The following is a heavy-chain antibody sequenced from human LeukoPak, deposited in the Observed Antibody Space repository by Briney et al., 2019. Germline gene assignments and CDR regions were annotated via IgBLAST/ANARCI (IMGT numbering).Heavy chain of an antibody. CDR2: IYYSGST. CDR3: ARPYSSGWYTGRFDP. J-gene: IGHJ5*02. V-gene: IGHV4-39*01. D-gene: IGHD6-19*01. CDR1: GGSISSSSYY. Sequence: SETLSLTCTVSGGSISSSSYYWGWLRQPPGKGLEWIGSIYYSGSTYYNPSLKSRVTISVDTSKNQFSLKLSSVTAADTAVYYCARPYSSGWYTGRFDPWGQGTLVTVSS.